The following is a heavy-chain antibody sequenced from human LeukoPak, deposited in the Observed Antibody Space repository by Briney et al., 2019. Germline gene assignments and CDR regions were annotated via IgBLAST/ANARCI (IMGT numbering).Heavy chain of an antibody. D-gene: IGHD3-3*01. CDR3: ARGTSEDFWGGPDAFDI. CDR2: ISAYNGNT. V-gene: IGHV1-18*01. Sequence: ASVKVSCKASGYTFTSYGISWLRQAPGQGLELRGWISAYNGNTNYAQKLQGRVTMTTDTSTSTAYMELRSLRSDDTAVYYCARGTSEDFWGGPDAFDIWGQGTMVTVSS. CDR1: GYTFTSYG. J-gene: IGHJ3*02.